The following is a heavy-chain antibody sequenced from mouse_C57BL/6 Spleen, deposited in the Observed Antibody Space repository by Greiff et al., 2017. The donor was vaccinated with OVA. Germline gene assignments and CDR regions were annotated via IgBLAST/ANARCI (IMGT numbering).Heavy chain of an antibody. CDR3: AASITTVVAKGAYYYAMDY. V-gene: IGHV1-66*01. D-gene: IGHD1-1*01. J-gene: IGHJ4*01. CDR2: IYPGSGNT. Sequence: QVQLKQSGPELVKPGASVKISCKASGYSFTSYYIHWVKQRPGQGLEWIGWIYPGSGNTKYNEKFKGKATLTADTSSSTAYMQLSSLTSEDSAVYYCAASITTVVAKGAYYYAMDYWGQGTSVTVSS. CDR1: GYSFTSYY.